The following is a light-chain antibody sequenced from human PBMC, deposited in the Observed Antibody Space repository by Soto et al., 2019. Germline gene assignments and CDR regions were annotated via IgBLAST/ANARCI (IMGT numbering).Light chain of an antibody. J-gene: IGKJ2*01. V-gene: IGKV3-20*01. Sequence: IVVTQSPGAMSLSPGERATLSCRASQSVSNNYLAWYQQEPGPAPRLLIYGASHRATGLPDRVRGSGSGTDFTLTISRLEPEDPAVRYCDQEGRAEAFGQGTKLDNK. CDR1: QSVSNNY. CDR3: DQEGRAEA. CDR2: GAS.